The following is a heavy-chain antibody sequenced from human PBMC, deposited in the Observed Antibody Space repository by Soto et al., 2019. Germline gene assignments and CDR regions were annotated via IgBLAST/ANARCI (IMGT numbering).Heavy chain of an antibody. D-gene: IGHD3-9*01. Sequence: PGESRKISCKGFGYSFTSYWISWVRQMPGKGLEWMGRIDPSDSYTNYSPSFQGHVTISADKSISTAYLQWSSLKASDTAMYFCARTPDGGTGYSHYWGQGTQVTVSS. CDR2: IDPSDSYT. J-gene: IGHJ4*02. CDR3: ARTPDGGTGYSHY. CDR1: GYSFTSYW. V-gene: IGHV5-10-1*01.